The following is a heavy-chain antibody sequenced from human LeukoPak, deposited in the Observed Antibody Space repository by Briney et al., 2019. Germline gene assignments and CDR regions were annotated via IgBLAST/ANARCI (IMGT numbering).Heavy chain of an antibody. D-gene: IGHD5-18*01. J-gene: IGHJ6*02. CDR3: AKDLKRAMVSHGMDV. CDR1: GFTFSSYA. V-gene: IGHV3-23*01. Sequence: GGSLRLSCAASGFTFSSYAMSWVRQAPGKGLEWVSAISGSGGSTYYADSVKGRFTISRDNSKNTLYLQMNGLRAEDTAVYYCAKDLKRAMVSHGMDVWGQGTTVTVSS. CDR2: ISGSGGST.